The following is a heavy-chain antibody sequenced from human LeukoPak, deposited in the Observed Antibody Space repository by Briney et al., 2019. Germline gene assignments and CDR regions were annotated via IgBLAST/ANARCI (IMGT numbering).Heavy chain of an antibody. V-gene: IGHV3-23*01. Sequence: GGSLRLSSAPSGFTFSSYAMSWVRQAPGKGLECVSPISGSGGSTYYADSVKGRVTISRDNSKNTLYLQMNSLRAEDTAVYYCAKSSGTMVQGANWFDPWGQGTLVTVSS. CDR2: ISGSGGST. D-gene: IGHD3-10*01. CDR1: GFTFSSYA. J-gene: IGHJ5*02. CDR3: AKSSGTMVQGANWFDP.